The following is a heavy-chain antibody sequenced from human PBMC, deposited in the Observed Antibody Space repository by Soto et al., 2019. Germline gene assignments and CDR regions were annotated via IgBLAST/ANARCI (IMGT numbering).Heavy chain of an antibody. V-gene: IGHV4-31*03. J-gene: IGHJ5*02. Sequence: SETLSLTCTVSGGSISSGGYYWSWIRQHPGKGLEWIGYIYYSGSTYYNPSLKSRVTISVDTSKNQFSLKLSSVTAADTAVYYCARHLRIAAAVSRTVFGWFDPWGQGTLVTVSS. CDR3: ARHLRIAAAVSRTVFGWFDP. CDR1: GGSISSGGYY. D-gene: IGHD6-13*01. CDR2: IYYSGST.